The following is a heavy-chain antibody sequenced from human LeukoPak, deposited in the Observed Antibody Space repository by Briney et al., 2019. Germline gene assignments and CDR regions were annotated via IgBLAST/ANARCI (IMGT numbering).Heavy chain of an antibody. CDR1: GFTFDDHD. Sequence: PGGSLRLSCVASGFTFDDHDMSWVRQAPGKEVEGVCNINWYGGSTGYADSVKDRFTIYRDNAKNALYLQMNSLRAEDTAFYYCARGKMVGATAWGGLDYWGQGTLVTVSS. D-gene: IGHD1-26*01. CDR2: INWYGGST. J-gene: IGHJ4*02. V-gene: IGHV3-20*04. CDR3: ARGKMVGATAWGGLDY.